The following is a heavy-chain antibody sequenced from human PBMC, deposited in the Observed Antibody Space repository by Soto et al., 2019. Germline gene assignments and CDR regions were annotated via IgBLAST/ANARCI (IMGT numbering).Heavy chain of an antibody. Sequence: GGSLRLSCAASGFTFSNYAMSWVRQAPGKGLEWVSAISDSGDSTYYADSVKGRFTISRDNSKNTLYLQMNSLRAEDTAVYYCTLKYHYDSSGYYYVNWGQGILVTVSS. V-gene: IGHV3-23*01. CDR2: ISDSGDST. J-gene: IGHJ4*02. CDR1: GFTFSNYA. D-gene: IGHD3-22*01. CDR3: TLKYHYDSSGYYYVN.